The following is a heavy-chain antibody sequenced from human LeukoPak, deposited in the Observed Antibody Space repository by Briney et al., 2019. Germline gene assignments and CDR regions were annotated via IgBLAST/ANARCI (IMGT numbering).Heavy chain of an antibody. CDR3: ARGYGSGSYYFDY. V-gene: IGHV4-38-2*02. J-gene: IGHJ4*02. D-gene: IGHD3-10*01. CDR2: IYHSGST. Sequence: SETLSLTCSVSGGSISGSYWNWIRQPPGKGLEWIGSIYHSGSTYYNPSLKSRVTISVDTSKNQFSLKLSSVTAADTAVYYCARGYGSGSYYFDYWGQGTLVTVSS. CDR1: GGSISGSY.